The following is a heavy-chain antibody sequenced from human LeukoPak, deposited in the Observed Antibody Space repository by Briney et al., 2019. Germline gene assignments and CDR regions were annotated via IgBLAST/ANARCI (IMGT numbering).Heavy chain of an antibody. Sequence: GGSLRLSCAASGFTVSSNYVSWVRQAPGKGLEWVSVIYSGGSTYYADSVKGRFTISRHNSKNTLCLQMNSLRAEDTAVYYCARIWVTVTTPPHLDYWGQGALVTVSS. CDR2: IYSGGST. D-gene: IGHD4-17*01. CDR3: ARIWVTVTTPPHLDY. J-gene: IGHJ4*02. CDR1: GFTVSSNY. V-gene: IGHV3-53*04.